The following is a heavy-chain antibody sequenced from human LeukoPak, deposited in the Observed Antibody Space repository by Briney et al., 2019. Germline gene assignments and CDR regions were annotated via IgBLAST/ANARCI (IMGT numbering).Heavy chain of an antibody. CDR2: ISAYNGNT. D-gene: IGHD3-10*01. Sequence: ASVKVSFKASGYTFTSYGISWVRQAPGQGLEWMGWISAYNGNTNYAQRLQGRVTMTTDTSTSTAYMELRSLRSDDTAVYYCARHRPLMVRGVIDWGQGTLVTVSS. V-gene: IGHV1-18*01. CDR1: GYTFTSYG. CDR3: ARHRPLMVRGVID. J-gene: IGHJ4*02.